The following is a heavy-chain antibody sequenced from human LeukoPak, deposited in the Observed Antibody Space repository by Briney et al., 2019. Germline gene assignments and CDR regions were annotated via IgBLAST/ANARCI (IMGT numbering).Heavy chain of an antibody. D-gene: IGHD2-2*02. CDR3: ARERRYCSSTSCYRSVFDY. V-gene: IGHV4-34*01. CDR2: INHSGST. J-gene: IGHJ4*02. Sequence: PSETLSLTCAVSGYSISSGYYWSWIRQPPGKGLEWIGEINHSGSTNYNPSLKSRVTISVDTSKNQFSLKLSSVTAADTAVYYCARERRYCSSTSCYRSVFDYWGQGTLVTVSS. CDR1: GYSISSGYY.